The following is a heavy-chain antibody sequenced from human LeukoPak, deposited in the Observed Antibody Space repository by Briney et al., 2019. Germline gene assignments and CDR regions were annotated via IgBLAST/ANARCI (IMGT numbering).Heavy chain of an antibody. Sequence: ASVKVSCKASGYTFTSYGISWVRQAPGQGLEWMGWISAYNGNTNYAQKLQGRVTMTTDTSTSTAYMELRSLRSDDTAVYYCARDEGTAMVGSYFDYWGQGTLVTVSS. D-gene: IGHD5-18*01. CDR3: ARDEGTAMVGSYFDY. CDR2: ISAYNGNT. CDR1: GYTFTSYG. V-gene: IGHV1-18*01. J-gene: IGHJ4*02.